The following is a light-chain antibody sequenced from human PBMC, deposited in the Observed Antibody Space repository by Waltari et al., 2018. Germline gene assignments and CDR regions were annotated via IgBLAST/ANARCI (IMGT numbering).Light chain of an antibody. CDR3: QQRRNWPLT. J-gene: IGKJ4*01. Sequence: EIVSTLSPATLSLSPGERATLSCRASQSVSYYLAWYHQRPGQAPRLLIYDTSHRATGIPDRFSGSGSETVFTLTISSLEPEDFAVYYCQQRRNWPLTFGGGTKVEIK. CDR1: QSVSYY. V-gene: IGKV3-11*01. CDR2: DTS.